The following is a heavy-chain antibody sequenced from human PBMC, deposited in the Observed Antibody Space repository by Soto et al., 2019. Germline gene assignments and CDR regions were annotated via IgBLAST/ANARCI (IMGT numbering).Heavy chain of an antibody. CDR2: INPNSGGT. CDR3: ARTGHSHYNYYDSSGYLDY. D-gene: IGHD3-22*01. Sequence: GASVKVSCKASGYTFTGYYMHWVRQAPGQGLEWMGWINPNSGGTNYAQKLQGWVTMTRDTSISTAYMELSRLRSDDTAVYYCARTGHSHYNYYDSSGYLDYWGQGTLVTVSS. V-gene: IGHV1-2*04. J-gene: IGHJ4*02. CDR1: GYTFTGYY.